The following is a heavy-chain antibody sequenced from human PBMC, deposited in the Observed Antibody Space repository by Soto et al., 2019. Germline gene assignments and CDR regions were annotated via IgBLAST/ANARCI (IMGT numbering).Heavy chain of an antibody. CDR1: GYTFTHNA. Sequence: QVQLVQSGAEVKKTGASVKVSCKASGYTFTHNAMHWVRQAPGQRPEWVGWINVGIGETKYSQKLQGRVSITSDTSASTVYMELSSLISEDTAVYYCARDSWITMNAFDIWGQGTLVTVSS. V-gene: IGHV1-3*01. J-gene: IGHJ3*02. D-gene: IGHD3-22*01. CDR3: ARDSWITMNAFDI. CDR2: INVGIGET.